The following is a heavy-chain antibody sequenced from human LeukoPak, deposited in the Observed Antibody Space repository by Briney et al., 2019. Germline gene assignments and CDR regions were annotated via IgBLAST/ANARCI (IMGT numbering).Heavy chain of an antibody. D-gene: IGHD1-26*01. V-gene: IGHV3-7*01. J-gene: IGHJ4*02. CDR2: IKQDGSER. Sequence: PGGSLRLSCVAPGFTFSSHWMSWVRQAPRKGLEWVATIKQDGSERYYVDSVKGRFTISRDNAKNSLYLQMNSLRAEDTAVYYCARLIVGATKNWGQGTLVTVSS. CDR1: GFTFSSHW. CDR3: ARLIVGATKN.